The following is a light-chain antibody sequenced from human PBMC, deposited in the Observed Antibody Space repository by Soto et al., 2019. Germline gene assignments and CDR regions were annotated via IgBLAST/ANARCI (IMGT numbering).Light chain of an antibody. V-gene: IGKV3-20*01. Sequence: EIVLTQSPGTLSLSPGERATLSCRASQSVSSSYLAWYQQKPGQAPRLLIYGASSRATGIPDRFSGSGSGTYFTLTSSRLEPEDFAVYYCQQYGSSPRTFGQGTKVDIK. CDR1: QSVSSSY. J-gene: IGKJ1*01. CDR3: QQYGSSPRT. CDR2: GAS.